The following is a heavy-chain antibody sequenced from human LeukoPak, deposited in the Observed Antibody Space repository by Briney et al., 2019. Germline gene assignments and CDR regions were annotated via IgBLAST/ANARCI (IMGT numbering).Heavy chain of an antibody. D-gene: IGHD3-10*01. Sequence: PGGSLRLSCVASELTFSSMNWVRQAPGKGLEWVSSISSSSNYIYYADSVKGRFTISRDNSKNTLYLQMNSLRAEDTAVYYCAKDRFRGSGSYYNSPSFFDYWGQGTLVTVSS. J-gene: IGHJ4*02. CDR2: ISSSSNYI. CDR1: ELTFSS. CDR3: AKDRFRGSGSYYNSPSFFDY. V-gene: IGHV3-21*01.